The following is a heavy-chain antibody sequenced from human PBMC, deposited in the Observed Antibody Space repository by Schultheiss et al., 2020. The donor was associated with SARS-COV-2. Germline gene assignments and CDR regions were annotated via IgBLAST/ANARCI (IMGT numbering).Heavy chain of an antibody. V-gene: IGHV3-9*01. J-gene: IGHJ6*02. Sequence: GGSLRLSCAASGFTFDDYAMHWVRQAPGKGLEWVSGISWNSGSIGYADSVKGRFTISRDNSKNTLYLQMNSLRAEDTAVYYCASYSNYRGGAGYYYGMDVWGQGTTVTVSS. D-gene: IGHD4-11*01. CDR2: ISWNSGSI. CDR3: ASYSNYRGGAGYYYGMDV. CDR1: GFTFDDYA.